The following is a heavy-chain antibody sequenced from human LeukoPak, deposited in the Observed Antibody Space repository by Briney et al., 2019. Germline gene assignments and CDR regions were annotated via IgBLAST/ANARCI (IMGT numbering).Heavy chain of an antibody. Sequence: ASVKVSCKASGYTFTSNYIHWVRQAPGQGLEWMGMIYPRDGSTSYAQKFQGRVTMTRDTSTSTVYMELSSLRSEDTAVYYCARDLKVTRNWFDPWGQGTLVTVSS. V-gene: IGHV1-46*01. CDR3: ARDLKVTRNWFDP. D-gene: IGHD2-21*02. CDR1: GYTFTSNY. J-gene: IGHJ5*02. CDR2: IYPRDGST.